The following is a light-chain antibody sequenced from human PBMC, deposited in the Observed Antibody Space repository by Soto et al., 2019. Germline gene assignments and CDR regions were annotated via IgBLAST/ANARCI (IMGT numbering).Light chain of an antibody. Sequence: EIVLTQSPATLSLSPGERATLSCRASQSVRTSLAWYQQKPDQAPRLLIYDASNRATGIPARFSGSGSGTDFTLTISRLEPEDFAVYYCQQRSDWPGTFGPGTKVDNK. CDR2: DAS. V-gene: IGKV3-11*01. CDR3: QQRSDWPGT. J-gene: IGKJ3*01. CDR1: QSVRTS.